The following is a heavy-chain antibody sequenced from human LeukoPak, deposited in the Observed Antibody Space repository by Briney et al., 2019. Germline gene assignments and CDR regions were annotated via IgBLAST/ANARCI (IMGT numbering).Heavy chain of an antibody. V-gene: IGHV4-38-2*02. CDR3: ARGLGGAPTTVLS. CDR1: GVSISSGYY. D-gene: IGHD4-17*01. J-gene: IGHJ5*02. CDR2: IYHSGST. Sequence: PSETLSLTCTVSGVSISSGYYWGWIRQPPGKGLEWIGSIYHSGSTYYNPSLKSRVTISVDTSKNQFSLKLSSVAAADTAVYYCARGLGGAPTTVLSWGQGTLVTVSS.